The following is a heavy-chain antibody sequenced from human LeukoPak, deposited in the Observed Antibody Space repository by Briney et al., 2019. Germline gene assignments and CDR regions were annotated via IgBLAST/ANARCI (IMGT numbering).Heavy chain of an antibody. Sequence: PSETLSLTCTVSGGSISSSSYYWGWIRQPPGKGLEGIGSIYYSGSTHYNPSLKSRVTISVDTSKNQFSLKLSSVTAADTAVYYCARDRPMITFGGVIAWFDPWGQGTLVTVSS. D-gene: IGHD3-16*02. CDR1: GGSISSSSYY. CDR2: IYYSGST. V-gene: IGHV4-39*07. CDR3: ARDRPMITFGGVIAWFDP. J-gene: IGHJ5*02.